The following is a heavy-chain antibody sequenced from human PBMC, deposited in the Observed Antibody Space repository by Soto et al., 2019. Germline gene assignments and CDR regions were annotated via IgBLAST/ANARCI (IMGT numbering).Heavy chain of an antibody. CDR1: VVPLSNYG. CDR2: ISAGGDFT. V-gene: IGHV3-23*01. Sequence: PVGSPRLSFAASVVPLSNYGMTLSRRDPGKGLEWVSGISAGGDFTFYADSVKGRFTISRDNSKNTLNLQMNSLTAEDTAIYYCAKYYDVLLIAYFNYWGHGALVPVSS. J-gene: IGHJ4*01. CDR3: AKYYDVLLIAYFNY. D-gene: IGHD3-22*01.